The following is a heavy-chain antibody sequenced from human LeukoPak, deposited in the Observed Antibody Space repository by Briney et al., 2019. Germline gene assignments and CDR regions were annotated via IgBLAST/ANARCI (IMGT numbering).Heavy chain of an antibody. CDR3: ARFSGGSSWYGVSWFDP. CDR1: GGSFSGYY. Sequence: PSETLSLTCAVYGGSFSGYYWSWIRQPPGKGLEWIGEINHSGSTNYNPSLKSRVTISVDTSKNQFSLKLSSVTAADTAVYYCARFSGGSSWYGVSWFDPWGQGTLVTVSS. CDR2: INHSGST. J-gene: IGHJ5*02. D-gene: IGHD6-13*01. V-gene: IGHV4-34*01.